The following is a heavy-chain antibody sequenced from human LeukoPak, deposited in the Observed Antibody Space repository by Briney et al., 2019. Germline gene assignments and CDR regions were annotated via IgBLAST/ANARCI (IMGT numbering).Heavy chain of an antibody. V-gene: IGHV3-23*01. J-gene: IGHJ4*02. D-gene: IGHD1-26*01. Sequence: GGSLRLSCAASRFTFSSYAMSWVRQAPGKGLEWVSAISSSGGNTFYADSVKGRFTISRDNSKNTLHLQMSSLRAEDTAVYYCAKDGGYPFDYWGQGTLVTVSS. CDR2: ISSSGGNT. CDR3: AKDGGYPFDY. CDR1: RFTFSSYA.